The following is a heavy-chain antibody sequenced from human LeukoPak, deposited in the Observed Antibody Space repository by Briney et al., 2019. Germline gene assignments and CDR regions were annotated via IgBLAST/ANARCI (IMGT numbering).Heavy chain of an antibody. CDR3: ARGFNHYMDV. Sequence: SETLSLTCTVSGGSISPYYWSWIRQPPGKGLEWMGYIYYSGSTNYNPSLKSRVTISLDTSKNQFSLKLSSVTAADTAVYYCARGFNHYMDVWGKGTTVTVSS. V-gene: IGHV4-59*12. CDR1: GGSISPYY. CDR2: IYYSGST. J-gene: IGHJ6*03. D-gene: IGHD1-14*01.